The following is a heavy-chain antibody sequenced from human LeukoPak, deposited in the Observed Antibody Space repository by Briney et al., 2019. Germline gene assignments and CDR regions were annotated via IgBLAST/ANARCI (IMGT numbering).Heavy chain of an antibody. V-gene: IGHV4-34*01. J-gene: IGHJ4*02. CDR1: GGSFSGYY. CDR2: INHSGST. Sequence: SETLSLTCAVYGGSFSGYYWSWIRQPPGKGLEWIGEINHSGSTNYNPSLKSRVTISVDTSENQFSLKLSSVTAADTAVYYCAGGGYSSSWSLGYYFDYWGQGTLVTVSS. D-gene: IGHD6-13*01. CDR3: AGGGYSSSWSLGYYFDY.